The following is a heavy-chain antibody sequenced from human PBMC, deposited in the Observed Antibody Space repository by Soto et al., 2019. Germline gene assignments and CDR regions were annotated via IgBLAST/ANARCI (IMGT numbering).Heavy chain of an antibody. J-gene: IGHJ6*02. CDR3: AISWTESSYSHYSMDV. D-gene: IGHD2-15*01. Sequence: SVKVSCKASGGTFSSYAISWVRQAPGQGLEWMGGIIPIFGTANYAQKFQGRVTITADESTSTAYMELSSLRSEDTAVYYCAISWTESSYSHYSMDVCGQGTTVTVSS. CDR1: GGTFSSYA. V-gene: IGHV1-69*13. CDR2: IIPIFGTA.